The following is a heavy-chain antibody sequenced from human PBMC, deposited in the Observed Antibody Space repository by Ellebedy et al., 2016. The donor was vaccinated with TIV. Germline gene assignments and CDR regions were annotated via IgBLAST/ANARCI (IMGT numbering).Heavy chain of an antibody. J-gene: IGHJ6*02. Sequence: SETLSLXCTVSGGSISSYYWSWIRQPPGKGLEWIGEINHSGSTNYNPSLKSRVTISVDTSKNQFSLKLSSVTAADTAVYYCARCDSGTYGMDVWGQGTTVTVSS. CDR3: ARCDSGTYGMDV. D-gene: IGHD3-10*01. CDR2: INHSGST. V-gene: IGHV4-34*01. CDR1: GGSISSYY.